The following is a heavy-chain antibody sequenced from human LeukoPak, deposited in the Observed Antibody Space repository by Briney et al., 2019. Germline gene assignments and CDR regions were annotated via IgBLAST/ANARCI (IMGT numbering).Heavy chain of an antibody. J-gene: IGHJ4*02. Sequence: GGSLRLSCAASGFTFSSYSMNWVRQAPGRGLEWVSYISGSSRPIYYADSVKGRFTISRDNAKNSLYLQMNSLRAEDTAVYYCVSGGWEPLHYWGQGTLVTVSS. CDR1: GFTFSSYS. V-gene: IGHV3-48*01. D-gene: IGHD1-26*01. CDR2: ISGSSRPI. CDR3: VSGGWEPLHY.